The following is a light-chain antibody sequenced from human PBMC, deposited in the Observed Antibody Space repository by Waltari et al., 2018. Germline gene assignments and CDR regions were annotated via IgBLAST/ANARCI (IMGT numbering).Light chain of an antibody. Sequence: QSALTQPRSVSGSPGQSVTISCTGTSSDVGGHDYVSWDQQYPGKGPKLMFYDVSKRPSGVPYRFSASKSGNTASLTISGLQPEDEADYYCCAYAGSYFLVFGGGTRLTVL. CDR3: CAYAGSYFLV. V-gene: IGLV2-11*01. J-gene: IGLJ3*02. CDR1: SSDVGGHDY. CDR2: DVS.